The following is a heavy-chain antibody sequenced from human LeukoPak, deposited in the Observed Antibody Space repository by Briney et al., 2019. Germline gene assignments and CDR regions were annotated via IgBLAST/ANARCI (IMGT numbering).Heavy chain of an antibody. J-gene: IGHJ4*02. D-gene: IGHD1-1*01. CDR1: GGSISSYY. CDR2: IYTSGCT. CDR3: ARYAFGKRTTGDF. V-gene: IGHV4-4*07. Sequence: PSETLSLTCTVSGGSISSYYWSWIRQPAGKGLAWIGRIYTSGCTNSNPYLKSRVTMSVVTSKNQFSLKLSSFPAADTAVQYYARYAFGKRTTGDFWAQGTLDTVSS.